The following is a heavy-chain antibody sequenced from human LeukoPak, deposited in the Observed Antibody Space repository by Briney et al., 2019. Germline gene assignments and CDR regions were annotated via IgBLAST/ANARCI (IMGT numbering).Heavy chain of an antibody. CDR2: IFHSGTT. CDR3: ARAVDSSGFSCFQH. D-gene: IGHD3-22*01. V-gene: IGHV4-39*07. Sequence: SETLSLTCTVSDGSISTTYYYWGWIRQPPGKGLEWIGSIFHSGTTYYNPSLKSRVTISVDTSKNQFSLKLNSVTAADTAVYYCARAVDSSGFSCFQHWGQGTLVTVSS. CDR1: DGSISTTYYY. J-gene: IGHJ1*01.